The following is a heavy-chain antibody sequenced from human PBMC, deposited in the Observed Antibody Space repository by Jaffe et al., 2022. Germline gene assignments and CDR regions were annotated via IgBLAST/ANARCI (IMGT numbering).Heavy chain of an antibody. CDR3: ARDKGSGCPDY. CDR1: GFTFSSYS. J-gene: IGHJ4*02. V-gene: IGHV3-21*01. CDR2: LSGVGTFI. Sequence: EVQLVESGGGLVKPGGSLRLSCAASGFTFSSYSMNWVRQAPGKGLEWVSSLSGVGTFIYYVDSVKGRFTISRDNAKNSLYLQMNSLSAEDTGVYYCARDKGSGCPDYWGQGTLVTVSS. D-gene: IGHD6-19*01.